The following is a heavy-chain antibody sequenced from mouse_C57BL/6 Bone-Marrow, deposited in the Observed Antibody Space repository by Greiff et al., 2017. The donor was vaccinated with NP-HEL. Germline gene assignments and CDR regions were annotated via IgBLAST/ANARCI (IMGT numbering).Heavy chain of an antibody. J-gene: IGHJ2*01. V-gene: IGHV5-6*01. D-gene: IGHD4-1*01. CDR3: ARHNWDVVDY. Sequence: EVHLVESGGDLVKPGGSLKLSCAASGFTFSSYGMSWVRQTPDKRLEWVATISSGGSYTSYPDSVKGRFTIARDNAKNTLYLQMSSLKSEDTAMYYCARHNWDVVDYWGQGTTLTVSS. CDR1: GFTFSSYG. CDR2: ISSGGSYT.